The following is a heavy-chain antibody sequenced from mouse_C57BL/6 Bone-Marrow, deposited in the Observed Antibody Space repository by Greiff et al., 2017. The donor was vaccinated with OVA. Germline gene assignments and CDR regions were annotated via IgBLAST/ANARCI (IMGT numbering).Heavy chain of an antibody. D-gene: IGHD2-3*01. Sequence: VQLKESGPELVKPGASVKISCKASGYSFTGYYMNWVKQSPEKSLEWIGEINPSTGGTTYNQKFKAKATLTVDKSSSTAYMQLKSLTSEDSAVYYCARGGLLRAYWGQGTLVTVSA. CDR1: GYSFTGYY. CDR3: ARGGLLRAY. V-gene: IGHV1-42*01. CDR2: INPSTGGT. J-gene: IGHJ3*01.